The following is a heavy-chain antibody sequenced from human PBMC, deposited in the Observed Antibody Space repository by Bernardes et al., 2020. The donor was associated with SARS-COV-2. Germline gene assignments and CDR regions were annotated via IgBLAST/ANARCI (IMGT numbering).Heavy chain of an antibody. CDR1: GGSISRYY. CDR3: ARNSNYYDSSGYYHNWFDP. J-gene: IGHJ5*02. V-gene: IGHV4-59*12. Sequence: LSLTRTVSGGSISRYYVAWIRPTPGKGLEWIGYIYYTENTYYNPSLKSRVTISVGTSQSQFSLSLRSVTAADTAVYYCARNSNYYDSSGYYHNWFDPWGQGTLVTVSS. D-gene: IGHD3-22*01. CDR2: IYYTENT.